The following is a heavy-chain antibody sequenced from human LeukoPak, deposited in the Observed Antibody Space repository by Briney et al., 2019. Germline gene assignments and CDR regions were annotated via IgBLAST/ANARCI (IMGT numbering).Heavy chain of an antibody. CDR1: GGSISSSTYY. CDR2: MYYSGNI. D-gene: IGHD1-14*01. Sequence: ASETLSLTCTVSGGSISSSTYYWGWIRQPPGKGLEWIGSMYYSGNIYYNPSLKSRVTISVDTSKNQLSLKLSSVTAADTAVYVCARYHVRFIRRRNNVFDIWGQGTMVTVSS. CDR3: ARYHVRFIRRRNNVFDI. V-gene: IGHV4-39*07. J-gene: IGHJ3*02.